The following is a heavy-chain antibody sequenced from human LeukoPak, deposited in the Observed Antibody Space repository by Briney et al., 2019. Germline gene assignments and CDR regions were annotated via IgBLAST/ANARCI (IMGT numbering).Heavy chain of an antibody. CDR1: GYTFTSYY. J-gene: IGHJ6*02. D-gene: IGHD4-23*01. CDR3: ARERFYGGKVRKDDHGPTNYYGMDV. Sequence: ASVKVSCKASGYTFTSYYTHWVRQAPGQGLEWMGIINPSGGSTSYAQKFQGRVTMTRDTSTSTVYMELSSLRSEDTAVYYCARERFYGGKVRKDDHGPTNYYGMDVWGQGTTVTVSS. V-gene: IGHV1-46*01. CDR2: INPSGGST.